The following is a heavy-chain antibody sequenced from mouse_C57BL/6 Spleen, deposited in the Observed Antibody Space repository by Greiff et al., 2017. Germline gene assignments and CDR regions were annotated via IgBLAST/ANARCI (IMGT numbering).Heavy chain of an antibody. CDR2: INPGSGGT. CDR3: ARWGDDYDEYYFDY. D-gene: IGHD2-4*01. V-gene: IGHV1-54*01. J-gene: IGHJ2*01. Sequence: QVQLKESGAELVRPGTSVKVSCKASGYAFTNYLIEWVKQRPGQGLEWIGVINPGSGGTNYNEKFKGKATLTADKSSSTAYMQLSSLTSEDSAVYFCARWGDDYDEYYFDYWGQGTTLTVSS. CDR1: GYAFTNYL.